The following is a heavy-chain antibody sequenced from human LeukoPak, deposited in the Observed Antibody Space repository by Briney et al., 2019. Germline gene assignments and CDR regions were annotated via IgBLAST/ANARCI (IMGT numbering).Heavy chain of an antibody. D-gene: IGHD6-6*01. Sequence: PSETLSLTCAVYGGSFSGYYWSWIRQPPGKGLEWIGEIHHSGSTNYNPSLKSRVTISVDTSKNQFSLKLSSVTAADTAVYYCAGRRSSSRSRDPFDYWGQGTLVTVSS. CDR2: IHHSGST. CDR1: GGSFSGYY. V-gene: IGHV4-34*01. CDR3: AGRRSSSRSRDPFDY. J-gene: IGHJ4*02.